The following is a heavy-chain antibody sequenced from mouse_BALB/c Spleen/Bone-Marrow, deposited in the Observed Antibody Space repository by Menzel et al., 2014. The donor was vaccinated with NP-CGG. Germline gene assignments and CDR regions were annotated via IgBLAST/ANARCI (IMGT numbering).Heavy chain of an antibody. D-gene: IGHD2-1*01. J-gene: IGHJ3*01. CDR3: ARQGGNYPFAY. CDR1: GFTFSTYY. V-gene: IGHV5-6-2*01. Sequence: EVKLVESGGGLVKLGGSLKLSCAASGFTFSTYYMPWVRQTPEKRLELVAAINSDGGSTYYPDTVKGRFTISRDNAKNTLYLQMSSLKSEDTALYYCARQGGNYPFAYWGQGTLVTVSA. CDR2: INSDGGST.